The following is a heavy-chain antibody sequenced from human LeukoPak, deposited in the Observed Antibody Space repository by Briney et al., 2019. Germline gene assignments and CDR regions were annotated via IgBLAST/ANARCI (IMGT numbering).Heavy chain of an antibody. CDR1: GGSISSYY. V-gene: IGHV4-59*01. D-gene: IGHD6-13*01. J-gene: IGHJ4*02. CDR3: AREGPYTAAGGQVRWLDY. CDR2: IYYSGST. Sequence: SETLSLTCTVSGGSISSYYWSWIRQPPGKGLEWIGYIYYSGSTNYNPSLKSRVTISVDTSKNQFSLKLSSVTAADTAVYYCAREGPYTAAGGQVRWLDYWGQGTLVTVSS.